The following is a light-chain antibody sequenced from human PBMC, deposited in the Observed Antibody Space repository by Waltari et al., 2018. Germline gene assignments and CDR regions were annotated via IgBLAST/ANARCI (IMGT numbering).Light chain of an antibody. CDR1: QRVTNNY. CDR2: GVS. CDR3: QQYGSSRWT. Sequence: EIALTQSPATLYLSPGEGATLSCRASQRVTNNYLAWYQQKPGQAPRLLIYGVSTRATGIPDKFSGSGSGTDFTLTISRLEPEDFAVYYCQQYGSSRWTFGQGTKVEIK. V-gene: IGKV3-20*01. J-gene: IGKJ1*01.